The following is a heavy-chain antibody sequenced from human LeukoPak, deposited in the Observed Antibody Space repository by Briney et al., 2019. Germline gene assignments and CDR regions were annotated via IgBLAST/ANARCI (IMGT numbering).Heavy chain of an antibody. CDR3: ARASYGYYYMDV. J-gene: IGHJ6*03. D-gene: IGHD5-18*01. CDR2: IIPIFGTA. Sequence: ASVKVSCKASGGTFISYAISWVRQAPGQGLEWMGGIIPIFGTANYAQKFQGRVTITADESTSTAYMELSSLRSEDTAVYYCARASYGYYYMDVWGKGTTVTISS. CDR1: GGTFISYA. V-gene: IGHV1-69*13.